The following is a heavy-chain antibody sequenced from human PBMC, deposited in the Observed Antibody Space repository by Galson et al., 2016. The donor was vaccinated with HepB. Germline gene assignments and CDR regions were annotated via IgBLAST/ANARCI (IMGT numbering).Heavy chain of an antibody. J-gene: IGHJ4*02. D-gene: IGHD3-16*01. V-gene: IGHV5-51*01. CDR1: GYTFTSYG. CDR3: ARRLTHDSKIWDIDY. Sequence: QSGAEVKKPGESLRTSCKASGYTFTSYGISWVRQAPGQGLEWMGIIYPGDSHTRYSPSFQGQVTISADKSISTAYLQWSSLKASDTAIYYCARRLTHDSKIWDIDYWGQGTLVTVAS. CDR2: IYPGDSHT.